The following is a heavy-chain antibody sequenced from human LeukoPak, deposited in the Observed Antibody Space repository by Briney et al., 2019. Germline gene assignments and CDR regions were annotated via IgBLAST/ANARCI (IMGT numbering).Heavy chain of an antibody. CDR1: GFTFSSYW. CDR2: INSDGSST. V-gene: IGHV3-74*01. Sequence: GGSLRLSCAASGFTFSSYWMHWVRQAPGKGLVWVSRINSDGSSTSYADSVKGRFTISRDNAKNTLYLQMNSLRAEDTAVYYCARGGFAYDFWSGYSNPNDYWGQGTLVTVSS. J-gene: IGHJ4*02. D-gene: IGHD3-3*01. CDR3: ARGGFAYDFWSGYSNPNDY.